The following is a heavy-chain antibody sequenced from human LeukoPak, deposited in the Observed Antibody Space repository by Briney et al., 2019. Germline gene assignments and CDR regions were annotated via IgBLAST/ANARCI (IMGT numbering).Heavy chain of an antibody. Sequence: GGSLRLSCAASGFTFSSYGMSWVRQAPGKGLKWVSRINSDARSTSYADSVKGRFTISRDNAKNTLYLQMNSLRAEDTAVYYCARGADTGYSSYSGGQGNLVTVTS. CDR1: GFTFSSYG. J-gene: IGHJ1*01. CDR3: ARGADTGYSSYS. V-gene: IGHV3-74*01. D-gene: IGHD3-9*01. CDR2: INSDARST.